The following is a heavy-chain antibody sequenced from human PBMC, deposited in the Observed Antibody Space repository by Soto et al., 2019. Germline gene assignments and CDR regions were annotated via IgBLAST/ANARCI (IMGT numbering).Heavy chain of an antibody. CDR3: ARDQIARPQFDY. CDR2: IYYIGSA. CDR1: GASISSYY. J-gene: IGHJ4*02. Sequence: PSETLSLTCAVSGASISSYYWRWIRQPPGKGLEWIGYIYYIGSANYNPSLKSRVSISIDTSKNQFSLKLSSVTAADTAVYYCARDQIARPQFDYWGQGTLVTVSS. D-gene: IGHD2-21*01. V-gene: IGHV4-59*01.